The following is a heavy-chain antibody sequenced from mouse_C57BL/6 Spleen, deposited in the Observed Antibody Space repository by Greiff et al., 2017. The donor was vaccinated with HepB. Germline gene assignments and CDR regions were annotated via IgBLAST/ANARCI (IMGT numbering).Heavy chain of an antibody. CDR1: GYTFTSYW. CDR2: IYPSDSET. CDR3: ARGGLSGDAMDY. D-gene: IGHD6-5*01. V-gene: IGHV1-61*01. J-gene: IGHJ4*01. Sequence: VQLQQPGAELVRPGSSVKLSCKASGYTFTSYWMDWVKQRPGQGLEWIGNIYPSDSETHYNQKFKDKATLTVDKSSSTAYMQLSSLTSEDSAVYYCARGGLSGDAMDYWGQGTSVTVSS.